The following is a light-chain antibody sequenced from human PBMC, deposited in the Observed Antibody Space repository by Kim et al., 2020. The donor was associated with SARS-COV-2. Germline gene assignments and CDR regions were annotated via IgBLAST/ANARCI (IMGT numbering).Light chain of an antibody. V-gene: IGLV1-44*01. CDR2: SNN. Sequence: QSVLTQPPSASGTPGQRVTISCSGSSSNIGSNTVNWYQQLPGTAPKLLIYSNNQRPSGVPDRFSGSKSGTSASLAISGLQSEDEADYYCAAWDDSLKGPVFRGWTPLTLL. CDR1: SSNIGSNT. J-gene: IGLJ2*01. CDR3: AAWDDSLKGPV.